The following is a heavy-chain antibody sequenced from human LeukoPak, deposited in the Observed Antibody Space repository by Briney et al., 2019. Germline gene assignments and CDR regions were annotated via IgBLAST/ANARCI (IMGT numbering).Heavy chain of an antibody. CDR2: IKQDGSEK. Sequence: PGGSLRLSCAASGFTFSSYWMSWVRQAPGKGLEWVANIKQDGSEKYYVDSVKGRFTISRDNAKNSLYLQMNSLRAEDTAVYYCARVPCSSTSCYYYYGMDVWGKGTTVTVSS. V-gene: IGHV3-7*01. CDR3: ARVPCSSTSCYYYYGMDV. D-gene: IGHD2-2*01. CDR1: GFTFSSYW. J-gene: IGHJ6*04.